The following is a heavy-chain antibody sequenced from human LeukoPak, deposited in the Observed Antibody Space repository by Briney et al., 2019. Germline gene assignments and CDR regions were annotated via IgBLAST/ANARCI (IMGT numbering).Heavy chain of an antibody. Sequence: ASVTVSCKASGYTFTGYYMHWVRQAPGQGLEWMGWINPNSGGTNYAQKFQGRVTMTRDTSTSTVYMELSSLRSEDTAVYYCARERAHDYGDYLFDYWGQGTLVTVSS. V-gene: IGHV1-2*02. CDR1: GYTFTGYY. J-gene: IGHJ4*02. CDR2: INPNSGGT. D-gene: IGHD4-17*01. CDR3: ARERAHDYGDYLFDY.